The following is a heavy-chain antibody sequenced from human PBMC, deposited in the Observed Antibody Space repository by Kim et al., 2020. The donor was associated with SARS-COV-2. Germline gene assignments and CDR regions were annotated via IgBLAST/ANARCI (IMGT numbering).Heavy chain of an antibody. CDR3: ARHVGYCTDGNCRTDY. J-gene: IGHJ4*02. CDR2: IYPGDSDT. Sequence: GESLKISCKASGYSFPTYWIGWVRQIPGKGLEWMAIIYPGDSDTRYSLPFQGQVAISADKSLNPAYLQWSSLKASDSAMYFCARHVGYCTDGNCRTDYWGQGTLCTVSS. V-gene: IGHV5-51*01. CDR1: GYSFPTYW. D-gene: IGHD2-15*01.